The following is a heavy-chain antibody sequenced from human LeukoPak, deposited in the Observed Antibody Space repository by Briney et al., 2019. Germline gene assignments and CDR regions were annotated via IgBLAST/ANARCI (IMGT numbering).Heavy chain of an antibody. CDR1: GFTLSNYW. CDR2: IKQDGSEK. CDR3: ARDEGHCSSTSCYGSFGY. D-gene: IGHD2-2*01. V-gene: IGHV3-7*01. Sequence: GGSLRLSCAASGFTLSNYWMSWVRQAPGKGLEGVANIKQDGSEKYYVDSVKGRFTISRDNAKNSLYLQMNSLRAEDTAVYYCARDEGHCSSTSCYGSFGYWGQGTLVTVSS. J-gene: IGHJ4*02.